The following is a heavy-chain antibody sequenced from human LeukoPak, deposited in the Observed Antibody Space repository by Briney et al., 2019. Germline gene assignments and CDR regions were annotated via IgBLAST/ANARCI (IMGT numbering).Heavy chain of an antibody. Sequence: GGSLRLSCAASGFTLSSYWMHWVRQAPGKGLVWVSRMNSDGSSTTYADSVKGRFTVSRDNAKNTLYLQMNSLRAEDTAVYHCAREAFNYGDHYFDYWGQGTLVTVSS. V-gene: IGHV3-74*01. CDR3: AREAFNYGDHYFDY. CDR1: GFTLSSYW. D-gene: IGHD4-17*01. J-gene: IGHJ4*02. CDR2: MNSDGSST.